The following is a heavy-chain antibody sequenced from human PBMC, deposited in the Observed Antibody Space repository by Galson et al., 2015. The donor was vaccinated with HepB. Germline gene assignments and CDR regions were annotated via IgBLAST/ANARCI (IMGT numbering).Heavy chain of an antibody. V-gene: IGHV3-73*01. Sequence: SLRLSCAASGFTFSGSAMHWVRQASGKGLEWVGRIRSKANSYATAYAASVKGRFTISRDDSKNTAYLQMNSLKTEDTAVYYCAKTAPHDYGDYEFSFFDYWGQGTLVTVSS. CDR3: AKTAPHDYGDYEFSFFDY. CDR2: IRSKANSYAT. J-gene: IGHJ4*02. D-gene: IGHD4-17*01. CDR1: GFTFSGSA.